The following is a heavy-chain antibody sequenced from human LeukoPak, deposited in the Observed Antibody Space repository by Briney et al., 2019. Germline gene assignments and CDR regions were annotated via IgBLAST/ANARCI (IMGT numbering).Heavy chain of an antibody. V-gene: IGHV1-2*02. CDR1: GYSLTGYY. CDR3: ARVGEGWSSGSGPYSSTIYYYAMDV. CDR2: INPDSGDT. Sequence: ASVKVSCKASGYSLTGYYMHWVRQAPGQGLEWMGWINPDSGDTDYAQRFQGRVSMTRDMSISPAYMELSSLRSDDTAVYYCARVGEGWSSGSGPYSSTIYYYAMDVWGQGTTVTVSS. J-gene: IGHJ6*02. D-gene: IGHD3-10*01.